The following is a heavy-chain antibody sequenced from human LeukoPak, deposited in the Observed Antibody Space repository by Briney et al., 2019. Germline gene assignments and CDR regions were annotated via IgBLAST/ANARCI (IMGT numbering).Heavy chain of an antibody. CDR1: GFTFSSYA. CDR3: AKPNHDYGGNSEPAFDI. J-gene: IGHJ3*02. Sequence: GSLRLSCAASGFTFSSYAMSWVRQAPGKGLEWVSAISGSGGSTYYADSVKGRFTISRDNSKNTLYLQMNSLRAEDTAVYYCAKPNHDYGGNSEPAFDIWGQGTMVTVSS. D-gene: IGHD4-23*01. CDR2: ISGSGGST. V-gene: IGHV3-23*01.